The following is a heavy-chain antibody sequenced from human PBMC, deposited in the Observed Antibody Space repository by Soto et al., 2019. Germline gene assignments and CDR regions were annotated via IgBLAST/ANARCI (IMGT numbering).Heavy chain of an antibody. J-gene: IGHJ4*02. CDR1: GFTFSTYS. CDR2: ISYDGSDK. V-gene: IGHV3-30*03. Sequence: GGSLRLSCAASGFTFSTYSMNWVRQAPGKGLEWVALISYDGSDKDYADSVKGRFTISRDNSRNTLFLQMNSLRAEDTAVYYCARDYYKYYDSSGYYRSPAYWGQGTLVTVSS. CDR3: ARDYYKYYDSSGYYRSPAY. D-gene: IGHD3-22*01.